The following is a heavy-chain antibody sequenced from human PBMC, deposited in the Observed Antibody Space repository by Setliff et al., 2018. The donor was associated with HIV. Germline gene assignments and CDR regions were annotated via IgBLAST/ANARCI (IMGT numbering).Heavy chain of an antibody. CDR2: IKQDGSEK. J-gene: IGHJ4*02. Sequence: GGSLRLSCAASGFTFSSYAMSWVRQAPGKGLEWVANIKQDGSEKNYMDSVKGRSTISRDNAKNSLYLQMNSLRVEDTAVYYCARETRPGLTRSGFDYWGQGTLVTVSS. D-gene: IGHD1-1*01. CDR3: ARETRPGLTRSGFDY. CDR1: GFTFSSYA. V-gene: IGHV3-7*03.